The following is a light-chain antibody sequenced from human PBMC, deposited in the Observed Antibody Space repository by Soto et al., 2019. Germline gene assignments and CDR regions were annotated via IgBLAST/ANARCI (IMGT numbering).Light chain of an antibody. Sequence: EIVMTQSPATLSVSPGERATLSCRASQSFGSSLAWYQQKPGQAPRLLIYGASTRATGIPARFSGGGSGTEFTLTISSLQSEDFAVYYCQQYNNWPWTFGQGTKVDI. J-gene: IGKJ1*01. CDR3: QQYNNWPWT. CDR2: GAS. V-gene: IGKV3-15*01. CDR1: QSFGSS.